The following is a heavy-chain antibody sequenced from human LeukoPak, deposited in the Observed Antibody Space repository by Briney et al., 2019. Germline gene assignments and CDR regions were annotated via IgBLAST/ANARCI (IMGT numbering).Heavy chain of an antibody. CDR2: ISGSGGST. Sequence: GGSLRLSCAASGFTFSSYAMSWVRQAPGKGLEWGSAISGSGGSTYYADSVKGRFTISRDNSKNTLYLQMNSLRAEDTAVYYCAKDSSGSSSSWYRWFDPWGQGTLVTVSS. CDR1: GFTFSSYA. CDR3: AKDSSGSSSSWYRWFDP. J-gene: IGHJ5*02. V-gene: IGHV3-23*01. D-gene: IGHD6-13*01.